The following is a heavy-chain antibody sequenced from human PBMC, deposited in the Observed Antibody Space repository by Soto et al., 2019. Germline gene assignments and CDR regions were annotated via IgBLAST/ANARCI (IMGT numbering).Heavy chain of an antibody. D-gene: IGHD2-8*01. V-gene: IGHV4-59*01. CDR2: IYYSGST. CDR3: AREVGYCTNGVCYKRAYFDY. Sequence: PSETLSLTCTVSGGSISSCYWSWIRQPPGKGLEWIGYIYYSGSTNYNPSLKSRVTISVDTSKNQFSLKLSSVTAADTAVYYCAREVGYCTNGVCYKRAYFDYWGQGTLVTVSS. CDR1: GGSISSCY. J-gene: IGHJ4*02.